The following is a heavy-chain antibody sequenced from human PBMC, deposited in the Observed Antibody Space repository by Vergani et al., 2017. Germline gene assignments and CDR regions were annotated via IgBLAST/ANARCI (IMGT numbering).Heavy chain of an antibody. V-gene: IGHV1-69*01. CDR1: GGRFNRHA. D-gene: IGHD3-16*01. CDR3: ATGADYRDIVFDY. CDR2: VIPILDTP. Sequence: QVQLVQSGAEVKKPGSSVKVSCKASGGRFNRHAISWVRQAPGQGLEWMGGVIPILDTPNYAQNFRGRVSITADESTSTAYMELTSLTSDDTAVYFCATGADYRDIVFDYWGQGTLVTVSS. J-gene: IGHJ4*02.